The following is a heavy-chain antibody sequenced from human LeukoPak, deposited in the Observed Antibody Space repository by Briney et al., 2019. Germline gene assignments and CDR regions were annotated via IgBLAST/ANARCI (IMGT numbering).Heavy chain of an antibody. J-gene: IGHJ4*02. CDR3: ASIPNYDFWSGLDNDY. V-gene: IGHV4-39*01. CDR1: GGSISSSSYY. Sequence: PSQTLSLTCTVSGGSISSSSYYWGWIRQPPGKGLEWIGSIYYSGSTYYNPSLKSRVTISVDTSKNQFSLKLSSVTAADTAVYYCASIPNYDFWSGLDNDYWGQGTLVTVSS. CDR2: IYYSGST. D-gene: IGHD3-3*01.